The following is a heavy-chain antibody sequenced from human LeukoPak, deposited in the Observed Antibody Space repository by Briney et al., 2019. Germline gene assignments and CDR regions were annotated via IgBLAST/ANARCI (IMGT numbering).Heavy chain of an antibody. Sequence: GGSLRLSCAASGFTFSTYAMSWVRQTPGKGLEWVAAISGSNPGTYHANSVKGRFTISRDNSKNTLHLQMSGLRAEDTARYYCAKAPVGHCSGAFCYHFDSWARERWSPSPQ. V-gene: IGHV3-23*01. CDR3: AKAPVGHCSGAFCYHFDS. CDR1: GFTFSTYA. D-gene: IGHD2-15*01. J-gene: IGHJ4*02. CDR2: ISGSNPGT.